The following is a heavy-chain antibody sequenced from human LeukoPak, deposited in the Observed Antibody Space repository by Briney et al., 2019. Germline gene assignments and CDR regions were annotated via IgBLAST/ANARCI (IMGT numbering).Heavy chain of an antibody. CDR3: ARDHGNSAYGAWFDS. V-gene: IGHV3-48*03. Sequence: EGSLRLSCAASGFTFNSYDMNWVRQAPGKGLEWVSYISSSGATISYADSVKGRFTISRDNAKNSLFLQMSSLRAEDTAVYYCARDHGNSAYGAWFDSWGQGTLVTVSS. J-gene: IGHJ5*01. D-gene: IGHD5-12*01. CDR1: GFTFNSYD. CDR2: ISSSGATI.